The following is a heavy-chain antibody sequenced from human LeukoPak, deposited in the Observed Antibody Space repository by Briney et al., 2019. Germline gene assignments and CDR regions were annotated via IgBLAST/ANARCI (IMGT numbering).Heavy chain of an antibody. D-gene: IGHD2-2*01. CDR1: GFTFSSYA. CDR2: ISGSGGST. V-gene: IGHV3-23*01. J-gene: IGHJ4*02. Sequence: PGRSLRLSCAASGFTFSSYAMSWVRQAPGKGLEWVSAISGSGGSTYYADSVKGRFTISRDNSKNTLYLQMNSLRAEDTAVYYCAKLGYQLLSYFDYWGQGTLVTVSS. CDR3: AKLGYQLLSYFDY.